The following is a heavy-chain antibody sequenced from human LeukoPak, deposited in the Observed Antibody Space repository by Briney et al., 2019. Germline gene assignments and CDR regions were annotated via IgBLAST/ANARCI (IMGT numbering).Heavy chain of an antibody. Sequence: ASVKVSCKASGYTFTSYYMHWVRQAPGQGLEWMGIINPSGGSTSYAQKFQGRVTMTRDTSTSTVYMELSSLRSEDTAVYYCAREGTYYDFWSGYFNWFDPWAREPWSPSPQ. D-gene: IGHD3-3*01. CDR1: GYTFTSYY. CDR2: INPSGGST. CDR3: AREGTYYDFWSGYFNWFDP. V-gene: IGHV1-46*01. J-gene: IGHJ5*02.